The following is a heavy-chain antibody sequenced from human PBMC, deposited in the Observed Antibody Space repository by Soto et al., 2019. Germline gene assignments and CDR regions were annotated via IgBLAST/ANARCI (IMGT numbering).Heavy chain of an antibody. Sequence: PGGSLRLSCVASGLTFSNSYMHWVRQAPGKGLVWVSHINSEGTATTYADSVKGRFTISRDDARNSVYLQLNSLRDEDTAVYYCVRDRDWAFDIWGQGTMVTVSS. CDR3: VRDRDWAFDI. V-gene: IGHV3-74*01. CDR2: INSEGTAT. D-gene: IGHD3-9*01. CDR1: GLTFSNSY. J-gene: IGHJ3*02.